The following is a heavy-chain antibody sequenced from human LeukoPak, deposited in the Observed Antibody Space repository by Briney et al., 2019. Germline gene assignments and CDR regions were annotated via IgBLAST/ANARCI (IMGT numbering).Heavy chain of an antibody. CDR2: ISAYNDNT. V-gene: IGHV1-18*01. D-gene: IGHD3-10*01. Sequence: ASVKVSCKASGYTFTSYGISWVRQAPGQGLEWMGWISAYNDNTNYAQNLQGRVTMTTDTSTSTAYMELRSLRSDDTAVYYCAKDDLPMVRGVPDYWGQGTLVTVSS. CDR1: GYTFTSYG. J-gene: IGHJ4*02. CDR3: AKDDLPMVRGVPDY.